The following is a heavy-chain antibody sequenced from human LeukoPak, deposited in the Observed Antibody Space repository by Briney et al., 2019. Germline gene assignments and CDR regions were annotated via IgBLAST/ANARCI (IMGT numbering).Heavy chain of an antibody. CDR2: INPNSGGT. V-gene: IGHV1-2*02. J-gene: IGHJ4*02. CDR1: GYTFTGYY. CDR3: ARGPLYDFWSGYYVDY. Sequence: GASVKVSCKASGYTFTGYYMHWVRQAPGQGLEWMGWINPNSGGTNYAQKFQGRVTITADKSTSTAYMELSSLRSEDTAVYYCARGPLYDFWSGYYVDYWGQGTLVTVSS. D-gene: IGHD3-3*01.